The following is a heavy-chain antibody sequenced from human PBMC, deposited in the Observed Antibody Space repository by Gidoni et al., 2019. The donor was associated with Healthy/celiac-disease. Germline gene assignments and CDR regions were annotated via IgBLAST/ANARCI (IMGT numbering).Heavy chain of an antibody. D-gene: IGHD3-9*01. V-gene: IGHV3-23*01. J-gene: IGHJ4*02. Sequence: RFTISRDNSKNTLYLQMNSLRAEDTAVYYCAKKNYDILTGSDYWGQGTLVTVSS. CDR3: AKKNYDILTGSDY.